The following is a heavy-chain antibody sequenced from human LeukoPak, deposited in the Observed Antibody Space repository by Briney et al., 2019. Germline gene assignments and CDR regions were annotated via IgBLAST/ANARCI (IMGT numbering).Heavy chain of an antibody. Sequence: GGSLRLSCEGSAFIFSGHWMNRVRQTPGKGLEWVASIKEDGSERQYVDSVKGRFSISRDNTKGSLFLQLNSLSAEDTAVYYCARDMDSSSHYFDYWGQGALVTVSS. D-gene: IGHD6-6*01. CDR1: AFIFSGHW. V-gene: IGHV3-7*03. CDR2: IKEDGSER. CDR3: ARDMDSSSHYFDY. J-gene: IGHJ4*02.